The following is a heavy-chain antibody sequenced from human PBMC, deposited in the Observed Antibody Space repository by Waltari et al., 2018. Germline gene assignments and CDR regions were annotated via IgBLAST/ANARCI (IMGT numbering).Heavy chain of an antibody. CDR2: IYTSGST. CDR1: GGSISSGSYY. Sequence: QVQLQESGPGLVKPSQTLSLTGTVSGGSISSGSYYWSWIRQPAGKGLEWIGRIYTSGSTNYNPSLKSRVTISVDTSKNQFSLKLSSVTAADTAVYYCARVPGRGYFDLWGRGTLVTVSS. J-gene: IGHJ2*01. CDR3: ARVPGRGYFDL. V-gene: IGHV4-61*02.